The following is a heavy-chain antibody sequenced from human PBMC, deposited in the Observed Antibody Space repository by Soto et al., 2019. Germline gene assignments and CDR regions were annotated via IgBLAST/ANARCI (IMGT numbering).Heavy chain of an antibody. CDR3: ARTIFGVVIGAFDI. Sequence: SGTLYRARTVDGVSIVSLYAGGFRQPPGKGLEWIGYIYYSGSTNYNPSLKSRVTISVDTSKNQFSLKLRSVTAADTAVYYCARTIFGVVIGAFDIWGQGTMVS. J-gene: IGHJ3*02. V-gene: IGHV4-59*11. D-gene: IGHD3-3*01. CDR2: IYYSGST. CDR1: GVSIVSLY.